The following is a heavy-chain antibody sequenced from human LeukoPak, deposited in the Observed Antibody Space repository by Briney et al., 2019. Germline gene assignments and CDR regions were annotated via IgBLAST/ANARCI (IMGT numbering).Heavy chain of an antibody. CDR1: SGSISSGDYY. V-gene: IGHV4-30-4*08. CDR3: ASTNCSSASCYGANWFDP. D-gene: IGHD2-2*01. J-gene: IGHJ5*02. Sequence: SETLSLTCTVSSGSISSGDYYWSWIRQPPGKGLEWIGYIYYSGNTFHYNPSLKSRVNISVDTSKNQFSLRLTSVTAVDTAVYYCASTNCSSASCYGANWFDPWGQGTLVTVSS. CDR2: IYYSGNT.